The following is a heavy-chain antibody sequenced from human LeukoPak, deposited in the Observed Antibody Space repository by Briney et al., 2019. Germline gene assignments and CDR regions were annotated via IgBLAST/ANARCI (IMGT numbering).Heavy chain of an antibody. V-gene: IGHV3-23*01. CDR3: AKDLYYGSGSYSD. D-gene: IGHD3-10*01. J-gene: IGHJ4*02. Sequence: PGGSLRLSCAASGFTFSSYAMSWVRQALGTGLEWVSAISGSGGSTYYADSVKGRFTISRDNSKNPLYLQMNSLRAEDTAVYYCAKDLYYGSGSYSDWGQGTLVTVSS. CDR1: GFTFSSYA. CDR2: ISGSGGST.